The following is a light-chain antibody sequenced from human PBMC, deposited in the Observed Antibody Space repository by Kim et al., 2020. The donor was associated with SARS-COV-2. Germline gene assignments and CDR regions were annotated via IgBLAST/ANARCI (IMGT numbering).Light chain of an antibody. CDR1: QSVNTY. J-gene: IGKJ2*03. CDR2: AAS. CDR3: QRSYSTPPYS. V-gene: IGKV1-39*01. Sequence: DIQMTQSPSSLSASVGDRVTITCRASQSVNTYLNWYQQKPGKAPKLLIYAASTLHSGVPSRFSGGGSGTYFTLTISSLQPEDFATYYCQRSYSTPPYSFGQGTKLEIK.